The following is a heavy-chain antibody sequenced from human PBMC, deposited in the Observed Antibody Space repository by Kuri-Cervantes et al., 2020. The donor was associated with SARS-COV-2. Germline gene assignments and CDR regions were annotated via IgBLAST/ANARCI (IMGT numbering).Heavy chain of an antibody. Sequence: ASAKVSCKASGGTFSNYAVNWVRQATGQGLEWMGWMNPNSGNTGYAQKFQGRVTITRNTSISTAYMELSSLRSEDTAVYYCARGVVVVPAAINYYYYYYMDVWGTGTTVTCSS. CDR2: MNPNSGNT. CDR1: GGTFSNYA. D-gene: IGHD2-2*02. J-gene: IGHJ6*03. CDR3: ARGVVVVPAAINYYYYYYMDV. V-gene: IGHV1-8*03.